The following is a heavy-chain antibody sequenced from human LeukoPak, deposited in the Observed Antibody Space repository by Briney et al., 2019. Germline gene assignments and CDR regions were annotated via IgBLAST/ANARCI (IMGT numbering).Heavy chain of an antibody. CDR3: ARDGGKVGATGPFDY. J-gene: IGHJ4*02. CDR1: GYTFTDYY. Sequence: ASVKVSCKASGYTFTDYYMHWVRQAPGQGLEWMGWINPNNGGRIYQGRVAMTRDTSISTAYMELSRLRSDDTAVYYCARDGGKVGATGPFDYWGQGTLVTVSS. V-gene: IGHV1-2*02. CDR2: INPNNGGR. D-gene: IGHD1-26*01.